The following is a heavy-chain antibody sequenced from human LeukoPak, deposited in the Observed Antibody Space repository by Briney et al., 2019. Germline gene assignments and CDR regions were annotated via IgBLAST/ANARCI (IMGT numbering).Heavy chain of an antibody. CDR2: IIPLLGTA. CDR1: GGAFSSYA. Sequence: SVKVSCKASGGAFSSYAFSWVRQAPGQGLEWMGGIIPLLGTANYAQKFQGRVTITADTSSSTVYMELRSLRSDDTAVYYCARRGSKSIGDAFDIWGQGTMVTVSS. J-gene: IGHJ3*02. CDR3: ARRGSKSIGDAFDI. V-gene: IGHV1-69*06. D-gene: IGHD6-13*01.